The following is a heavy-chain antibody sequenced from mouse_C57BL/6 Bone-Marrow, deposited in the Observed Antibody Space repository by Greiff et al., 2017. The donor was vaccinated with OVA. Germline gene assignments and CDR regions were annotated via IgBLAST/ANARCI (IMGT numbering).Heavy chain of an antibody. V-gene: IGHV5-6*01. CDR1: GFTFSSYG. J-gene: IGHJ3*01. CDR2: ISSGGSYT. Sequence: EVQVVESGGDLVKPGGSLKLSCAASGFTFSSYGMSWVRQTPDKRLEWVATISSGGSYTYYPDSVKGRFTISRDNAKNTLYLQMSSLKSEATAMYYCARKGGYYSNFGFAYWGQGTLVTVSA. D-gene: IGHD2-5*01. CDR3: ARKGGYYSNFGFAY.